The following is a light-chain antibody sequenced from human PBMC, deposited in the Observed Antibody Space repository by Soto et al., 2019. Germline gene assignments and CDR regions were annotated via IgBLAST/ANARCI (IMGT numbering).Light chain of an antibody. J-gene: IGLJ1*01. CDR3: SSKRTTASLV. CDR1: VGFYGL. V-gene: IGLV2-14*02. CDR2: DVS. Sequence: QSVLTQPASVSGSPGQSITMSCTDVGFYGLVSWYQQHPGKVPKLMIYDVSKRPSGVSERFSGSKSGNTAYLTISGLQAADEAGYYCSSKRTTASLVFGTGTNVTAL.